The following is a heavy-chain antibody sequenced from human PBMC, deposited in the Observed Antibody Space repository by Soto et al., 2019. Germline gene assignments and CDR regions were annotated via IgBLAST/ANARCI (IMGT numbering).Heavy chain of an antibody. CDR3: ARGVVVVPAAMVDRFDP. Sequence: GESLKISCKGSGYSFTSYWIGWVRQMPGKGLECMGIIYPGDSDTRVSPSFQGQVTIPAEKSISTAYLHGSSLKASDAAMYYCARGVVVVPAAMVDRFDPWGEGSLVTVSS. CDR1: GYSFTSYW. CDR2: IYPGDSDT. V-gene: IGHV5-51*01. D-gene: IGHD2-2*01. J-gene: IGHJ5*02.